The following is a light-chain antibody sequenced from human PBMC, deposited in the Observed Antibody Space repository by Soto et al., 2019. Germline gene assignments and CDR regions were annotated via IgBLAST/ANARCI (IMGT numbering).Light chain of an antibody. CDR1: QSVSDF. V-gene: IGKV3-11*01. CDR2: DAS. J-gene: IGKJ3*01. CDR3: QQRNTWPPFT. Sequence: EIVLTQSPATLSLSPGDTATLSCRASQSVSDFLAWYQQKPGQAPRLLIYDASNRATGIPARFSGSGSGTDFTLTISSLEPEDFAVYYCQQRNTWPPFTFGPGTKVDIK.